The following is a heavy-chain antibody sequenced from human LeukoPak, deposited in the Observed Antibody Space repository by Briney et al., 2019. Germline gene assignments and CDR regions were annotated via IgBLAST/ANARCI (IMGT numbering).Heavy chain of an antibody. V-gene: IGHV4-39*01. CDR2: IYYSGST. Sequence: SETLSLTCTVSGGSISSSSYYWGWIRQPPGKGLEWIGSIYYSGSTYYNPSLKSRVTISVDTSKNQFSLKLSPVTAADTAVYYCATFYWNVDYWGQGTLVTVSS. CDR3: ATFYWNVDY. D-gene: IGHD1-1*01. J-gene: IGHJ4*02. CDR1: GGSISSSSYY.